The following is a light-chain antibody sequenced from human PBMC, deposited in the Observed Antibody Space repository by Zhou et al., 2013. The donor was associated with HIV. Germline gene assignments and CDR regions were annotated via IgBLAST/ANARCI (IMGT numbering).Light chain of an antibody. CDR3: QQRSNWPLT. CDR2: DAS. Sequence: EIVLTQSPATLSLSPGERATLSCRASQSLSSYLAWYQHKPGQAPRLLIYDASNRATGIPARFSASGSGTDFTLTISSLEPEDFAIYYCQQRSNWPLTFGGGTKVEIQ. J-gene: IGKJ4*01. V-gene: IGKV3-11*01. CDR1: QSLSSY.